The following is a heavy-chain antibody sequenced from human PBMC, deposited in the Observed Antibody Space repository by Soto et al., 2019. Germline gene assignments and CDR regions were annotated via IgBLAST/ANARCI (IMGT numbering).Heavy chain of an antibody. V-gene: IGHV1-18*01. CDR3: ARERDILTGYYKGYYQH. Sequence: ASVKVSCKASGYTFTSYGISWVRQAPGQGLEWMGWISAYNGNTNYAQKLQGRVTMTTDTSTSTAYMELRSLRSDDTAVYYCARERDILTGYYKGYYQHWGQGTLVTVSS. CDR1: GYTFTSYG. J-gene: IGHJ1*01. D-gene: IGHD3-9*01. CDR2: ISAYNGNT.